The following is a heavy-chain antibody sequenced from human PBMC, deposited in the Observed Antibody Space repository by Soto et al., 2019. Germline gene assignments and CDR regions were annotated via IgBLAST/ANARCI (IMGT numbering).Heavy chain of an antibody. D-gene: IGHD4-17*01. CDR2: IIPALGTA. Sequence: QDQLVQSGAEVKKPGYSVKVSCKASGGTFSSHTFSRVRQAPGQGLEWMGRIIPALGTATYAQKFQGRVTITADECATTVYMELNSLRSEDTAVYYCARPDFGDYWYFDLWGRGTLVTVSS. V-gene: IGHV1-69*08. CDR1: GGTFSSHT. CDR3: ARPDFGDYWYFDL. J-gene: IGHJ2*01.